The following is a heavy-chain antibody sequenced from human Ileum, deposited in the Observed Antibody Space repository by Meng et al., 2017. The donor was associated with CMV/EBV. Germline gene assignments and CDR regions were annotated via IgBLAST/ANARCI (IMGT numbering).Heavy chain of an antibody. J-gene: IGHJ4*02. CDR3: GRAGARGVPVDM. CDR1: GESISGYH. Sequence: LQASGPGLVKPSEALSLPCIVSGESISGYHWTWIRKPAGKGLEWIGRLRTSGTTDHNPSLKSRVTLSIDTSKNQFSLKLNSVTAADTAVYYCGRAGARGVPVDMWGQGTLVTVSS. D-gene: IGHD3-10*01. V-gene: IGHV4-4*07. CDR2: LRTSGTT.